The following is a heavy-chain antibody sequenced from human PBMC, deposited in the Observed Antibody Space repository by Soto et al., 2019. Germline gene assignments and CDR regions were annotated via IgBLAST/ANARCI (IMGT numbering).Heavy chain of an antibody. CDR2: IDGSGGST. Sequence: GGSLRLCYTASGLNISNHARGWVRQAPGTGLEWVSVIDGSGGSTSFADSVKGRFSISRDNSKNTLYLHMNSLRAEDTARYYFAKEIVAAAYAETYPFDFWGQGILVTVS. V-gene: IGHV3-23*01. CDR3: AKEIVAAAYAETYPFDF. CDR1: GLNISNHA. J-gene: IGHJ4*02. D-gene: IGHD3-22*01.